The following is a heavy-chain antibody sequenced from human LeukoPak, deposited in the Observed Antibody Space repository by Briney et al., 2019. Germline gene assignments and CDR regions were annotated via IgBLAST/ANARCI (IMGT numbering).Heavy chain of an antibody. J-gene: IGHJ4*02. Sequence: EGSLRLSCAASGFTFSSHAMSWVRQAPGKGLEWVSAISGSGGSTYYADSVKGRFTISRGNSKNTLYLQMNSLRAEDTAVYYCAKDVLTTVTLPGDYWGQGTLVTVSS. CDR1: GFTFSSHA. D-gene: IGHD4-17*01. V-gene: IGHV3-23*01. CDR3: AKDVLTTVTLPGDY. CDR2: ISGSGGST.